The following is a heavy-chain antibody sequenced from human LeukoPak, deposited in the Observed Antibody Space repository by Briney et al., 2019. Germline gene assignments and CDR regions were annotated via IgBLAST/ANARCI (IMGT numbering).Heavy chain of an antibody. CDR1: GDSVSSNIAA. J-gene: IGHJ6*03. CDR3: ARLLYSNFDYMDV. Sequence: SQTLSLTCAISGDSVSSNIAAWNWIRQSPSRGLEWLGRTYYRSKWYNDYAVYVKSRITINPDTSKNQFSLHLNSVTPEDTAVYYCARLLYSNFDYMDVWGKGTTVTVSS. CDR2: TYYRSKWYN. V-gene: IGHV6-1*01. D-gene: IGHD4-11*01.